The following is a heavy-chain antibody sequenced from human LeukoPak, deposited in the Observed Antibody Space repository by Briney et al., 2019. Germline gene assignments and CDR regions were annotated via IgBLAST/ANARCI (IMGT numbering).Heavy chain of an antibody. CDR1: GGSISSGGYY. CDR2: IYYSGST. D-gene: IGHD3-3*01. J-gene: IGHJ4*02. Sequence: SETLSLTCTVSGGSISSGGYYWSWIRQHPGKGLEWIGYIYYSGSTYYNPSLKSRVTISVDTPKNQFSLKLSSVTAADTAVYYCARGSPRGDDYWGQGTLVTVSS. V-gene: IGHV4-31*03. CDR3: ARGSPRGDDY.